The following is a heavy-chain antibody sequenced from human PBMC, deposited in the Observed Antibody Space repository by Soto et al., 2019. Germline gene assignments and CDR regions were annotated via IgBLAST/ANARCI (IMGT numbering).Heavy chain of an antibody. CDR3: ARDPEVGYGLDV. CDR1: GGSIRSSNW. D-gene: IGHD2-2*01. V-gene: IGHV4-4*02. J-gene: IGHJ6*02. Sequence: QVQLQESGPGLVKPSGTLSLTCAVSGGSIRSSNWWTWVRQPPGKGLEWIGEIYHSGSTNYNPSLKSRVIIXVXKSKNQLSLKLTSVTAADTAVYYCARDPEVGYGLDVWGQGITVTVSS. CDR2: IYHSGST.